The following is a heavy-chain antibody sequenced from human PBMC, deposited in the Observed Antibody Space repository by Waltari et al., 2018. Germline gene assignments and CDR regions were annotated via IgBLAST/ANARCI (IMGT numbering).Heavy chain of an antibody. CDR3: ARGGGSNYFDY. CDR1: GYAISSGYY. J-gene: IGHJ4*02. Sequence: QVQLQESGPGLVKPSETLSLTCAVSGYAISSGYYLGWIRPPPGKGLGGIGSIYHSGSTYYNPTLKSGVTISVDTSKTQFSLKLSSVTAADTAVYYCARGGGSNYFDYWGQGTLVTVSS. CDR2: IYHSGST. V-gene: IGHV4-38-2*01. D-gene: IGHD3-16*01.